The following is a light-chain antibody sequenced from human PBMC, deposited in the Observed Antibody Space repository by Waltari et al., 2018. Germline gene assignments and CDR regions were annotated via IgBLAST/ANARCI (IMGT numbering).Light chain of an antibody. Sequence: QSALTQPASVSGSPGQSITISCTGTSSDVGVSNFVSWYQQHPGKAPKLMIFDVSNRPSGVSNRFSGSKSGNTASLTISGLQAEDEADYYCSSYTSSSTLGVFGTGTKVTVL. CDR1: SSDVGVSNF. J-gene: IGLJ1*01. CDR3: SSYTSSSTLGV. CDR2: DVS. V-gene: IGLV2-14*01.